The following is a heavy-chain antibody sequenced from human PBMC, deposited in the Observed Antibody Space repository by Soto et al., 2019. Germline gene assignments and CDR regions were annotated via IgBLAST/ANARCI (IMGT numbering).Heavy chain of an antibody. D-gene: IGHD3-9*01. CDR2: IYWHDDK. CDR3: ARSRFEILTGPFDS. V-gene: IGHV2-5*01. CDR1: GFSLSNTGMT. J-gene: IGHJ5*01. Sequence: QNTLKESGPALVKPTQTLTLTCTFSGFSLSNTGMTVGWNRQPPGKALEWLALIYWHDDKRYNPSLKNRLTIAKDTSKNQVVLTLTNVGPVDTATYYCARSRFEILTGPFDSWGQGTLVTVSS.